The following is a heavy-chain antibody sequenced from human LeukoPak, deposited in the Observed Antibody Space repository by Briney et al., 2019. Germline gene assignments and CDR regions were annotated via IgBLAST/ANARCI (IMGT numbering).Heavy chain of an antibody. CDR3: ARAGTYDSLIS. V-gene: IGHV4-39*07. J-gene: IGHJ5*02. CDR1: GGSITSGSFY. Sequence: SETLSLTCTVSGGSITSGSFYWGWIRQPPGKGLEWIASVYSSGNTYYKPSLQSRLTISLDTSKNQFSLKVSSVTAADTAVYYCARAGTYDSLISWGQGTLVTVSS. CDR2: VYSSGNT. D-gene: IGHD3-22*01.